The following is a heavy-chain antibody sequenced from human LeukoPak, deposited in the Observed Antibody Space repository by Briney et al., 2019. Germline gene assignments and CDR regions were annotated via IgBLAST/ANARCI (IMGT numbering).Heavy chain of an antibody. Sequence: ASVKVSCKASGYSFTSYYIHWVRQAPGQGLEWMGIINPSGGSTSYAQKFQGRVTMTRDTSTSTVYMELSSLRSEDTAVYYCARLWSGWEGYNWFDPWGQGTLVTVSS. D-gene: IGHD3-3*01. CDR1: GYSFTSYY. J-gene: IGHJ5*02. CDR2: INPSGGST. CDR3: ARLWSGWEGYNWFDP. V-gene: IGHV1-46*01.